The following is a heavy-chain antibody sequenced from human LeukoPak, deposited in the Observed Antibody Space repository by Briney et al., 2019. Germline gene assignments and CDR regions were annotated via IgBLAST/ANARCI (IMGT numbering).Heavy chain of an antibody. J-gene: IGHJ4*02. V-gene: IGHV3-48*03. D-gene: IGHD5-18*01. CDR1: GFTLSSYE. CDR2: ISSSGSTI. CDR3: ARVGLIQLWLREGYYFDY. Sequence: GGSLRLSCAASGFTLSSYEMNWVRQAPGKGLEWVSYISSSGSTIYYADSVKGRFTISRDNAKNSMYLQMNSLRAEDTAVYYCARVGLIQLWLREGYYFDYWGQGTLVTVSS.